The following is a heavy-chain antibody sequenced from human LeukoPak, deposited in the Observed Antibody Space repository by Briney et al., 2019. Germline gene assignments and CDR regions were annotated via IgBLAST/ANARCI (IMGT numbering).Heavy chain of an antibody. Sequence: PGGSLRLSCAASGFTFSNAWMSWVRQAPGKGLEWVGRIKSKTDGGTTDYAAPVKGRFTISRDDSKNTLYLQMNSLKTEDTAVYYCTTEEGYCSSTSCYPFDYWGQGTLVTVSS. V-gene: IGHV3-15*01. D-gene: IGHD2-2*01. CDR3: TTEEGYCSSTSCYPFDY. CDR1: GFTFSNAW. CDR2: IKSKTDGGTT. J-gene: IGHJ4*02.